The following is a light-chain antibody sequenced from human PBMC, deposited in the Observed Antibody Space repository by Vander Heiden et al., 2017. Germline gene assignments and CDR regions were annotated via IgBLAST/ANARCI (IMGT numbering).Light chain of an antibody. CDR1: QDISSY. V-gene: IGKV1-33*01. Sequence: DSHMTQSPSSLTASVGDRVTITCKASQDISSYLTWYQQKPGKAPKLLIYDASNLETGIPSRFSGSGSGTDFTFTISSLQPEDIATYYCQQYDNLPMYTFGQGTKLEIK. CDR2: DAS. CDR3: QQYDNLPMYT. J-gene: IGKJ2*01.